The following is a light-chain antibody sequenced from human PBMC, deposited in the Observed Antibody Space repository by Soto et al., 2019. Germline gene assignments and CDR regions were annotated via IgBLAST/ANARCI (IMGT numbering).Light chain of an antibody. J-gene: IGKJ1*01. Sequence: ETVMTQSPATLSLSPGERSTLSCMSSQSVNSNLAWYQQKLGQAPRVLIFGASTRATGIPARFSGSGSGTEFSLTINSLQSEDFAVYYCQEYNTWPWTFGQGTKVDTK. CDR2: GAS. CDR3: QEYNTWPWT. CDR1: QSVNSN. V-gene: IGKV3-15*01.